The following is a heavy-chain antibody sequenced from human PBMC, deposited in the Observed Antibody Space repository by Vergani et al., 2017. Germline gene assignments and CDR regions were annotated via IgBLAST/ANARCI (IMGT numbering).Heavy chain of an antibody. CDR1: GDSIISRSYY. Sequence: QVQLQESGPGLVKASETLSLTCTVSGDSIISRSYYWGWIRQPPGKGLEWIGGIHNSGNGDSSSSLKSRVTISADTSKNQFSLRLTSVTAADTAVYYCASGKYYSDSTSHSRGRYFDVWGRGTLVTVPS. D-gene: IGHD3-16*01. CDR3: ASGKYYSDSTSHSRGRYFDV. CDR2: IHNSGNG. V-gene: IGHV4-39*01. J-gene: IGHJ2*01.